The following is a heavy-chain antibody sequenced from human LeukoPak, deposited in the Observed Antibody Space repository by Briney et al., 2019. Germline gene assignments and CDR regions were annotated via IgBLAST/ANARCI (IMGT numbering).Heavy chain of an antibody. CDR1: GFTFSSYS. CDR2: ISSSSSTI. CDR3: ARARLRYFDWLLAPFDY. J-gene: IGHJ4*02. D-gene: IGHD3-9*01. Sequence: PGGSLRLSCAASGFTFSSYSMNWVRQAPGKGLEGVSYISSSSSTIYYADSVKGRFTISRENAKNSLYLQMNSLRAEDTAVYYCARARLRYFDWLLAPFDYWGQGTLVTVSS. V-gene: IGHV3-48*01.